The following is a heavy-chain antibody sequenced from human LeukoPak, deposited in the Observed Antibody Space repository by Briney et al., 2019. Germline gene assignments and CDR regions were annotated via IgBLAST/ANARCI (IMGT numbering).Heavy chain of an antibody. CDR3: ATLTAASGYYFDA. V-gene: IGHV1-2*02. CDR1: VYSFTGYY. J-gene: IGHJ4*02. Sequence: ASVKVSCKASVYSFTGYYLHWVRQAPGQALEWMGWINSNSGGRNYAQKFQGRVTMTKDTSINTAYMERSSLTSDDTAVYYCATLTAASGYYFDAWGQGTLVTVSS. D-gene: IGHD6-13*01. CDR2: INSNSGGR.